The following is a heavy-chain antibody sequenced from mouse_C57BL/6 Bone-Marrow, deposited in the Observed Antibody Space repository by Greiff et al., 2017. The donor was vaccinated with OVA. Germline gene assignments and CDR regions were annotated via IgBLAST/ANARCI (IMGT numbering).Heavy chain of an antibody. CDR3: ARPVYDGYPHYAMDY. V-gene: IGHV5-6*01. CDR2: ISSGGSYT. Sequence: EVHLVESGGDLVKPGGSLKLSCAASGFTFSSYGMSWVRQTPDKRLEWVATISSGGSYTYYPDSVKGRFTISRDNAKNTLYLQMSSLKSEDTAMYYCARPVYDGYPHYAMDYWGQGTSVTVSS. D-gene: IGHD2-3*01. J-gene: IGHJ4*01. CDR1: GFTFSSYG.